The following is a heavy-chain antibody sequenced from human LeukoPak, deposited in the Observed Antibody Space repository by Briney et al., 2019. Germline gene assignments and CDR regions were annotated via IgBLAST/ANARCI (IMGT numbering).Heavy chain of an antibody. J-gene: IGHJ4*02. Sequence: PGGSPRLSCTASGFTFGDYAMSWVRQAPGKGLEWVAVISYDGSNKYYADSVKGRFTISRDNSKNTLYLQMNSLRAEDTAVYYCAKEEAYYDFWSGYYSYWGQGTLVTVSS. CDR2: ISYDGSNK. D-gene: IGHD3-3*01. CDR3: AKEEAYYDFWSGYYSY. V-gene: IGHV3-30-3*02. CDR1: GFTFGDYA.